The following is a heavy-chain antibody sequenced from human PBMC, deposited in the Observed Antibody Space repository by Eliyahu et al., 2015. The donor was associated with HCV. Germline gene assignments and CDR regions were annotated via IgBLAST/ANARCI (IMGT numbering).Heavy chain of an antibody. V-gene: IGHV3-9*01. Sequence: EVQLVESGGGLVQPGRSLRLSCAASGFTFDDYAMXWVRQAPGKGLEWVSGISWNSGSIGYADSXKGRFTISRDNAKNSLYLQMNSLRAEDTALYYCAKAYYYGSGSYHRPGYFDYWGQGTLVTVSS. D-gene: IGHD3-10*01. CDR1: GFTFDDYA. J-gene: IGHJ4*02. CDR3: AKAYYYGSGSYHRPGYFDY. CDR2: ISWNSGSI.